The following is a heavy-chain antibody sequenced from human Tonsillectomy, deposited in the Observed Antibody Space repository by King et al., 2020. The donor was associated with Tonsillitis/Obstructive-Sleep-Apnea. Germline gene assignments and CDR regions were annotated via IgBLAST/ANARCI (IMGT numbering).Heavy chain of an antibody. CDR2: ISAYSGNT. Sequence: QLVQSGAEVKKPGASVKVSCKASGYTFTNYGISWVRQAPGQGLEWMGWISAYSGNTNYAQKLQGRVTMTTDTSTSTAYMELRSLRSDDTAIHYCARRFCSGGSCYSSDYWGQGTLVTVSS. D-gene: IGHD2-15*01. CDR1: GYTFTNYG. J-gene: IGHJ4*02. CDR3: ARRFCSGGSCYSSDY. V-gene: IGHV1-18*01.